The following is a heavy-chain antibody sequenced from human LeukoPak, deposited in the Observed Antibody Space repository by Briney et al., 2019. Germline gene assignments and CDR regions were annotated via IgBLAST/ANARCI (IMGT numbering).Heavy chain of an antibody. CDR1: GFTFSSYA. Sequence: GGSLRLSCAASGFTFSSYAMSWVRQAPGKGLEWVSPISSSGGSTYYADSVKGRFTISRDNSKNTLYLQMNSLRAEDTAVYYCAKVGGIVVVPAAIAGGAFDIWGQGTMVTVSS. J-gene: IGHJ3*02. D-gene: IGHD2-2*02. CDR2: ISSSGGST. CDR3: AKVGGIVVVPAAIAGGAFDI. V-gene: IGHV3-23*01.